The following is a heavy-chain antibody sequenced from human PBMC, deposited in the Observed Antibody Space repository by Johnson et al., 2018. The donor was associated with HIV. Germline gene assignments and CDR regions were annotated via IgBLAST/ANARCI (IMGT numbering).Heavy chain of an antibody. J-gene: IGHJ3*02. CDR3: ATDALVDHDAFDI. CDR1: GFTFSDHY. V-gene: IGHV3-15*01. Sequence: VQLVESGGGLVQPGGSLRLSCAASGFTFSDHYMNCVRQAPGNGLELVGRIKSKSDGGTTDYAAPVKGRFTISRDDSKNTLYLQMNSLKTEDTAVYYCATDALVDHDAFDIWGQGTMVSVSS. D-gene: IGHD3-10*01. CDR2: IKSKSDGGTT.